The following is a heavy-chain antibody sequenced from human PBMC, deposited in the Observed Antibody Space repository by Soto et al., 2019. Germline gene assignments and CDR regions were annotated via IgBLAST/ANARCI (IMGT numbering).Heavy chain of an antibody. CDR2: ISYDGSNK. D-gene: IGHD6-25*01. V-gene: IGHV3-30-3*01. CDR3: AREDGGGRPIDY. CDR1: GFTFSSYA. Sequence: QVQLVESGGGVVQPGRSPRLSCAASGFTFSSYAMHWVRQAPGKGLEWVAVISYDGSNKYYADSVKGRFTISRDNSKNTLYLQMNSLRAEDTAVYYCAREDGGGRPIDYWGQGTLVTVSS. J-gene: IGHJ4*02.